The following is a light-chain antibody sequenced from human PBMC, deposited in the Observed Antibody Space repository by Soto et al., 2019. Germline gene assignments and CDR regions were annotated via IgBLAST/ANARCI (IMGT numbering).Light chain of an antibody. V-gene: IGLV2-11*01. CDR3: CSYAGSPRYV. CDR2: GVS. J-gene: IGLJ1*01. Sequence: QSALTQPRSVSGSLGQSVTISCTGTSSDVGTYNYVSWYQQHPGKAPKVMIYGVSERPSGVPDRFSGSKSGNTASLTISWLQAEDEADYYCCSYAGSPRYVLGTGTKVTVL. CDR1: SSDVGTYNY.